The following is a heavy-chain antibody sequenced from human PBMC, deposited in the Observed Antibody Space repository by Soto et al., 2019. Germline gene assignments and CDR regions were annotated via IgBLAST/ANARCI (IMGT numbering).Heavy chain of an antibody. Sequence: QVQLQQWGAGLLKPSETLSLTCAVYGGSFSGYYWSWIRQPPGQGLEWIGEITHSGSTNYNPSLKSRVTISVDTSKTHFSLKLSSVTAADTAVYYCARRLGRAARLGNWFGPWGQGTLVTVSS. CDR2: ITHSGST. J-gene: IGHJ5*02. V-gene: IGHV4-34*02. CDR3: ARRLGRAARLGNWFGP. D-gene: IGHD6-6*01. CDR1: GGSFSGYY.